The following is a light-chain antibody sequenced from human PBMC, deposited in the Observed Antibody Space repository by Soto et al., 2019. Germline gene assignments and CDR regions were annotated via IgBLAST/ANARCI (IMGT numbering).Light chain of an antibody. Sequence: QSVLTQPASVPGSPGQSITISCTGTSSDVGGYNYVSWYQQHPGKAPKLMIYDVSNRPSGVSNRFSGSKSGNTASLTISGLQAEDEADYYCRAYTSSSTYVFGTGTKVTV. CDR2: DVS. V-gene: IGLV2-14*01. J-gene: IGLJ1*01. CDR3: RAYTSSSTYV. CDR1: SSDVGGYNY.